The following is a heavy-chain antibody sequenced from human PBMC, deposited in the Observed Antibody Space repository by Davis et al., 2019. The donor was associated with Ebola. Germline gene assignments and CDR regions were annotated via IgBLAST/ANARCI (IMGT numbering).Heavy chain of an antibody. CDR3: TTGGIVGADFDY. J-gene: IGHJ4*02. CDR1: GFTVSSNY. V-gene: IGHV3-15*07. Sequence: GESLRISCAASGFTVSSNYMNWVRQAPGKGLEWVGRIKSKTDGGTTDYAAPVKGRFTISRDDSKNTLYLQMNSLKTEDTAVYYCTTGGIVGADFDYWGQGTLVTVSS. CDR2: IKSKTDGGTT. D-gene: IGHD1-26*01.